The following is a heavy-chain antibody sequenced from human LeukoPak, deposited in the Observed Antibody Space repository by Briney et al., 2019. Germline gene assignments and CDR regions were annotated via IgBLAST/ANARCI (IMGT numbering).Heavy chain of an antibody. J-gene: IGHJ6*02. CDR3: ARDVTPVDYYYYYGMDV. D-gene: IGHD6-19*01. CDR1: GGTFSSYA. Sequence: GASVKVSCKASGGTFSSYAISWVRQAPGQGLEWMGGIIPIFGTANYAQKFQGRVTMTRDTSTSTVYMELSSLRSEDTAVYYCARDVTPVDYYYYYGMDVWGQGTTVTVSS. V-gene: IGHV1-69*05. CDR2: IIPIFGTA.